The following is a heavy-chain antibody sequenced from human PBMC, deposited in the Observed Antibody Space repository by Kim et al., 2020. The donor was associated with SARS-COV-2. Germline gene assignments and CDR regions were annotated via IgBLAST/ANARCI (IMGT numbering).Heavy chain of an antibody. CDR2: ISYDGSNK. CDR1: GFTFSSYG. V-gene: IGHV3-30*18. J-gene: IGHJ5*02. CDR3: AKSLWDGGNSNNWFDP. Sequence: GGSLRLSCAASGFTFSSYGMHWVRQAPGKGLEWVAVISYDGSNKYYADSVKGRFTISRDNSKNTLYLQMNSLRAEDTAVYYCAKSLWDGGNSNNWFDPWGQGTLVTVSS. D-gene: IGHD2-21*02.